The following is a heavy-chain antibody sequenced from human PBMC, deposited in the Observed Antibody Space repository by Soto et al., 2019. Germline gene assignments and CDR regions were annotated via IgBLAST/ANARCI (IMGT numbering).Heavy chain of an antibody. J-gene: IGHJ4*02. D-gene: IGHD2-21*02. CDR1: GFTLSNYG. CDR2: ISYDGSNE. V-gene: IGHV3-30-3*01. Sequence: GGSLILSCAASGFTLSNYGMHWVRQAPGKGLEWVAFISYDGSNEHYADSVKGRFTISRDNSKNTLYLHMNSLRAEDTAVYYCARRGGVVTPEDCWGQGTLVTSPQ. CDR3: ARRGGVVTPEDC.